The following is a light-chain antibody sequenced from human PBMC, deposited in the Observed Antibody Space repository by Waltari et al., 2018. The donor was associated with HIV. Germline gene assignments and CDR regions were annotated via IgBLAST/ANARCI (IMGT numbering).Light chain of an antibody. Sequence: QSALTQPASVSGSPGQSITISCTGTGSDVGRFYLVSWYQHYPGRAPQVIIFEVFKRPSGVSDRCSGSKSGNTASLTISGLQSEDEADYYCCSYGGANTWMFGGGTKVTVL. CDR3: CSYGGANTWM. J-gene: IGLJ3*02. CDR1: GSDVGRFYL. CDR2: EVF. V-gene: IGLV2-23*02.